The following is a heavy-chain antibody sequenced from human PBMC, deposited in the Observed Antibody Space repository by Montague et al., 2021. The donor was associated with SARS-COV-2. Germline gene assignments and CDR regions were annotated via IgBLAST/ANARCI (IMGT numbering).Heavy chain of an antibody. J-gene: IGHJ6*02. Sequence: SETLSLTCAVYGGSFSGYYWSWIRQPPGKGLEWIGEINHSGSTNXNPSLKSRVTISVDTSKNQFSLKLSSVTAADTAVYYCARGRRIFLWFGGLLPGGDYYGMDVWGQGTTVTVSS. CDR1: GGSFSGYY. D-gene: IGHD3-10*01. CDR3: ARGRRIFLWFGGLLPGGDYYGMDV. CDR2: INHSGST. V-gene: IGHV4-34*01.